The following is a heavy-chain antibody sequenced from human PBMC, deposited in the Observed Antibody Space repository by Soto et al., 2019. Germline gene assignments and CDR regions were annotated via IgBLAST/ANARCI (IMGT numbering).Heavy chain of an antibody. V-gene: IGHV4-59*01. Sequence: PSETLSVTCTVSGGSISGYYWSWIRQPPGKGLEWIGYIYYTGNTIYNPSLNSRVTMSVDTSKNQFSLHLNYVTAADTAVYYCARGGASSKSLDPWGQGTLVTVSS. CDR3: ARGGASSKSLDP. CDR2: IYYTGNT. CDR1: GGSISGYY. D-gene: IGHD3-10*01. J-gene: IGHJ5*02.